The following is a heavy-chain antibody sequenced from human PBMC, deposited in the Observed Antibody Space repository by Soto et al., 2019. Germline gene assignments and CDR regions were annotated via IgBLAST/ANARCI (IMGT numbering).Heavy chain of an antibody. CDR3: AKDSSTAVAGMAFDP. CDR1: GFTFSSYA. J-gene: IGHJ5*02. CDR2: ISGSGGST. D-gene: IGHD6-19*01. Sequence: EVQLLESGGGLVQPGGSLRLSCAASGFTFSSYAMSWVRQAPGEGLEWVSAISGSGGSTYYADSVKGRFTISRDNSKNTMSLPLYSLRAEDAAVYYCAKDSSTAVAGMAFDPWGQGTLVTVSS. V-gene: IGHV3-23*01.